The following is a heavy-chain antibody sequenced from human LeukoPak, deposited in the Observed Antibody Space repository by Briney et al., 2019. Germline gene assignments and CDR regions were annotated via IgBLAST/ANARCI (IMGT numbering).Heavy chain of an antibody. J-gene: IGHJ4*02. CDR1: GFTFSIYA. CDR2: IYSGGST. V-gene: IGHV3-66*01. D-gene: IGHD3-10*01. CDR3: ARDNHGGYFDY. Sequence: PGGSLRLSCEASGFTFSIYAMSWVRQAPGKGLEWVSVIYSGGSTYYADSVKGRFTISRDNSKNTLYLQMNSLRAEDTAVYYCARDNHGGYFDYWGQGTLVSVSS.